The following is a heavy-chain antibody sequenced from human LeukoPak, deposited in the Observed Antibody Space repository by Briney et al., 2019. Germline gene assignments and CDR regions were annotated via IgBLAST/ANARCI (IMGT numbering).Heavy chain of an antibody. J-gene: IGHJ4*02. V-gene: IGHV1-69*13. Sequence: GASVRVSCKASGGTFSSYAISWVRQAPGQGLEWMGGIIPIFGTANYAQKFQGRVTITADESTSTAYMELSSLRSEDTVVYYCARGRLQLPTPYDYWGQGTLVTVSS. CDR2: IIPIFGTA. CDR3: ARGRLQLPTPYDY. CDR1: GGTFSSYA. D-gene: IGHD5-24*01.